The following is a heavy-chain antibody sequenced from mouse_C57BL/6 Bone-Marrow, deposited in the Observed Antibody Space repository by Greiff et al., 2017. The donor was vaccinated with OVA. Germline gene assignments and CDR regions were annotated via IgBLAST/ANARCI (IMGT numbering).Heavy chain of an antibody. J-gene: IGHJ1*03. CDR2: IWSGGST. CDR3: ASEGITTAYWYFDV. D-gene: IGHD1-2*01. Sequence: VQLQQSGPGLVQPSQSLSITCTVSGFSLTSYGVHWVRQSPGKGLEWLGVIWSGGSTDYNAAFISRLSISKDNSKSQVFFKMNSLQADDTAIYYCASEGITTAYWYFDVWGTGTTVTVSS. V-gene: IGHV2-2*01. CDR1: GFSLTSYG.